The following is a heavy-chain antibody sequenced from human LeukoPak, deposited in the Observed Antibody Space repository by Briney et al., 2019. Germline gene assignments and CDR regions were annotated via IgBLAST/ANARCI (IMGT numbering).Heavy chain of an antibody. CDR1: EFTFSGYW. CDR3: AREPYDFWSGYCGYFDY. CDR2: IKQDGSEK. Sequence: GGSLRLSCAASEFTFSGYWMSWVRQAPGKGLEWVANIKQDGSEKYYVDSVKGRFTISRDNAKSSLYLQMNNLRAEDTAVYYCAREPYDFWSGYCGYFDYWGQGALVTVSS. V-gene: IGHV3-7*01. J-gene: IGHJ4*02. D-gene: IGHD3-3*01.